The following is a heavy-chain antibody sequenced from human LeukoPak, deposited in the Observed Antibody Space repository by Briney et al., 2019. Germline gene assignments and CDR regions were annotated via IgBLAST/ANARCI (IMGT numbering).Heavy chain of an antibody. V-gene: IGHV3-23*01. D-gene: IGHD6-6*01. CDR1: GFTFSSYE. CDR3: AKDRSSSSYYGMDV. Sequence: GGSLRLSCAASGFTFSSYEMNWVRQAPGKGLEWISAISGSGGGTDYADSVKGRFTISRDNSKNTLYLQMNSLRAEDTAVYYCAKDRSSSSYYGMDVWGQGTTVTASS. J-gene: IGHJ6*02. CDR2: ISGSGGGT.